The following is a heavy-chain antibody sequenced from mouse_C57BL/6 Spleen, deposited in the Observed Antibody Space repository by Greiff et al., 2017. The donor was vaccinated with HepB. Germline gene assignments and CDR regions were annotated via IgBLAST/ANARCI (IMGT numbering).Heavy chain of an antibody. D-gene: IGHD1-1*01. J-gene: IGHJ2*01. Sequence: EVQLVESGPGLVKPSQSLSLTCSVTGYSITSGYYWNWIRQFPGNKLEWMGYISYDGSNNYNPSLKNRISITRDTSKNQFFLKLNSVTTEDTATYYCARDITSSYYGSSYFDYWGQGTTLTVSS. CDR1: GYSITSGYY. CDR2: ISYDGSN. V-gene: IGHV3-6*01. CDR3: ARDITSSYYGSSYFDY.